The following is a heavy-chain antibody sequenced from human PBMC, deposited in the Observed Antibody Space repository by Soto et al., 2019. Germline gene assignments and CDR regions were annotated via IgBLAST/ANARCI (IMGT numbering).Heavy chain of an antibody. CDR2: ISSSSSTI. J-gene: IGHJ6*02. D-gene: IGHD5-12*01. CDR3: ATLLGYSGYDSSHYYYYGMDV. CDR1: GFTFSSYS. Sequence: EVQLVESGGGLVQPGGSLRLSCAASGFTFSSYSMNWVRQAPGKGLEWVSYISSSSSTIYYAVSVKGRFTISRDNAKNSVFLKMNSLRAEDTAVYYCATLLGYSGYDSSHYYYYGMDVWGPGTTVTVYS. V-gene: IGHV3-48*01.